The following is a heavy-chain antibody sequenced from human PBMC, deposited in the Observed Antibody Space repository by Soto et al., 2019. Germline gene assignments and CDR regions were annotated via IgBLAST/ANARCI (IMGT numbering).Heavy chain of an antibody. CDR3: AKDPFYDFWSGYYIDY. D-gene: IGHD3-3*01. Sequence: GGSLRLSCAASGFTFSDYYMGWIRQAPGKGLEWVPYISGSGGTTYYADSVKGRFTISRDNAKNTLYLQMNSLRAEDTAVYYCAKDPFYDFWSGYYIDYWGQGTLVTVSS. V-gene: IGHV3-11*01. CDR2: ISGSGGTT. CDR1: GFTFSDYY. J-gene: IGHJ4*02.